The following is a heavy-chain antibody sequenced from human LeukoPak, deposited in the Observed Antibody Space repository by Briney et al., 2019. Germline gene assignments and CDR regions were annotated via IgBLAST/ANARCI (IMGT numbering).Heavy chain of an antibody. J-gene: IGHJ6*02. Sequence: GGSLTLSCAASGCTFSSYAMSWVRQAPGKGLEWVSAINGSGGSTYYADSVKGRFTISRDNSKNTLYLQMNSLRAEDTAVYYCAKTYYDILTGYGYYGMDVWGQGTTVTVSS. CDR2: INGSGGST. CDR1: GCTFSSYA. CDR3: AKTYYDILTGYGYYGMDV. D-gene: IGHD3-9*01. V-gene: IGHV3-23*01.